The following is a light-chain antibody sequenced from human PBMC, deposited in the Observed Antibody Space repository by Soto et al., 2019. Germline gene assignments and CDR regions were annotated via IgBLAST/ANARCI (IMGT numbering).Light chain of an antibody. CDR3: QQYNNWPPWT. J-gene: IGKJ1*01. Sequence: ILMTQSPATLSVSPGERATLSCRASQSVSNNLAWYQKKPAQAPRLLIYDASTRATGIPARFSGSGSGTEFTLTISGLQSEDFAVYYCQQYNNWPPWTFGQGTKVEIK. CDR2: DAS. CDR1: QSVSNN. V-gene: IGKV3-15*01.